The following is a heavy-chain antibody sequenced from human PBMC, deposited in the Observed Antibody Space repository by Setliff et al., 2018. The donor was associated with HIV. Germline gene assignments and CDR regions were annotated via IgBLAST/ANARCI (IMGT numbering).Heavy chain of an antibody. CDR3: ARGGSMTTLHN. V-gene: IGHV4-31*03. D-gene: IGHD4-4*01. J-gene: IGHJ4*02. CDR2: IYYSGST. Sequence: SETLSLTCTVSGGSISSGGYYWSWIRQHPGKGLEWIGYIYYSGSTYYNPSLKSRVTISVDTSKNQFSLKLSSVTAADTAVYFCARGGSMTTLHNWGQGTLVTVSS. CDR1: GGSISSGGYY.